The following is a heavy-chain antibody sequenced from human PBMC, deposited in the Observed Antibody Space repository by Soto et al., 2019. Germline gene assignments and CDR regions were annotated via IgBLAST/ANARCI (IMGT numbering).Heavy chain of an antibody. V-gene: IGHV1-18*04. CDR1: GYTLTIDG. CDR2: ISAYNGNT. CDR3: ARHGYPLAPMGWFDL. J-gene: IGHJ5*02. Sequence: VIVCCTASGYTLTIDGISWVREEPGQGLEWMGWISAYNGNTNYAQKLQGRVTMTTDTSTSTAYMELRSLRSDDTAVYYGARHGYPLAPMGWFDLWGQGTLVTVSA. D-gene: IGHD5-18*01.